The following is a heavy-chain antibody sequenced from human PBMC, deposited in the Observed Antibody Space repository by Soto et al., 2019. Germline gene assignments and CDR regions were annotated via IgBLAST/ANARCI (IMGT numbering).Heavy chain of an antibody. Sequence: QVQLVESGGGVVQPGTSLRLSCAASEFSFSNYAIHWVRQAPGKGLEWVSSISYDGNYKYYADSVKGRFTISRDNSNNTLYLQMNSLRTEDTAVDYCARGRVMGGIYLSLGVMDVWGQGTTVTVSS. CDR3: ARGRVMGGIYLSLGVMDV. CDR1: EFSFSNYA. D-gene: IGHD2-15*01. CDR2: ISYDGNYK. J-gene: IGHJ6*02. V-gene: IGHV3-30-3*01.